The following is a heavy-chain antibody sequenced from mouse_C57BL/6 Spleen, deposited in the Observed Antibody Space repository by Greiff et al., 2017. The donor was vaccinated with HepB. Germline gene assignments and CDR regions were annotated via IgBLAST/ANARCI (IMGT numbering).Heavy chain of an antibody. Sequence: EVKLQESGPELVKPGASVKIPCKASGYTFTDYNMDWVKQSHGKSLEWIGDINPNNGGTIYNQKFKGKATLTVDKSSSTAYMELRSLTSEDTAVYYCVRQDFDYWGQGTTLTVSS. CDR1: GYTFTDYN. CDR3: VRQDFDY. V-gene: IGHV1-18*01. J-gene: IGHJ2*01. CDR2: INPNNGGT.